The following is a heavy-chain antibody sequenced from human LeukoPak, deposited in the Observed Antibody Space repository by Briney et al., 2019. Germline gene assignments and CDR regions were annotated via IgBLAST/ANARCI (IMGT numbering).Heavy chain of an antibody. D-gene: IGHD4-17*01. Sequence: SGGSLRLSCAASGFTVSSNYMSWVRQAPGKGLEWVSVIYSGGSTYYADSVKGRFTISRDNSKNTLYLQMNSLRAEDTAVYYCARTKSPHYRDYRGYFDYWGQGTLVTVSS. CDR1: GFTVSSNY. V-gene: IGHV3-53*01. CDR3: ARTKSPHYRDYRGYFDY. CDR2: IYSGGST. J-gene: IGHJ4*02.